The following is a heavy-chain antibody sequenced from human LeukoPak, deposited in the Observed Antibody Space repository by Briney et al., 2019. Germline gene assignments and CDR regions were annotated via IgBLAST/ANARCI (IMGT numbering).Heavy chain of an antibody. CDR2: IRFDVSQK. V-gene: IGHV3-30*02. CDR3: TKAFGPGSSQGVRWFDP. CDR1: GFTFSDYG. D-gene: IGHD3/OR15-3a*01. J-gene: IGHJ5*02. Sequence: PGGSLRLSCFASGFTFSDYGMHWVRQAPGKGLEWVAFIRFDVSQKYYADSVKGRFTISRDSSKNTLYLQMNSLRAEDTAIYYCTKAFGPGSSQGVRWFDPWGQGTLVTVSS.